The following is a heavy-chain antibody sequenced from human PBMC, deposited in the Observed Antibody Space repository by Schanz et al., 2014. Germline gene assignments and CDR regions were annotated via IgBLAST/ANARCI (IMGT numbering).Heavy chain of an antibody. CDR2: INTNTGNP. CDR3: TTETIAMAGTFSI. Sequence: QVQLVQSGSELKKPGASVKVSCKASGYTFAMYDMNWVRQAPGQGLEWMGWINTNTGNPTYAQGFTGRFVFSLDTSVSPAYLQISSLKAEDTAAYYCTTETIAMAGTFSIWGQGTLVTVSS. V-gene: IGHV7-4-1*02. J-gene: IGHJ4*02. D-gene: IGHD6-19*01. CDR1: GYTFAMYD.